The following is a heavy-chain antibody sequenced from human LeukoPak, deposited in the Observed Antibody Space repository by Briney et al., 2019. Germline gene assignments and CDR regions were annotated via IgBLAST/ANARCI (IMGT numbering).Heavy chain of an antibody. Sequence: GGSLRLSCAASGFTFDDYAMHWVRQAPGKGLEWVSGISWNSGSIGYADSVKGRFTISRDNAKNSLYLQMNSLRAEDTALYYCARTWGSPPYFDYRGQGTLVTVSS. D-gene: IGHD3-16*01. J-gene: IGHJ4*02. V-gene: IGHV3-9*01. CDR2: ISWNSGSI. CDR3: ARTWGSPPYFDY. CDR1: GFTFDDYA.